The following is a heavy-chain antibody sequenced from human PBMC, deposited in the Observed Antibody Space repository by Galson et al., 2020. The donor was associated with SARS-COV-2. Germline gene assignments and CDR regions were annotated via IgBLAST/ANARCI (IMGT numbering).Heavy chain of an antibody. D-gene: IGHD3-22*01. V-gene: IGHV1-24*01. Sequence: ASVKVSCKVSGYTLTELSLHWVRQAPGKGLAWMGGFDPEDGETIYAQKFQGRVTMTEDTSTDTAYMELSSLRSEDTAVYYCATNYDSSGYLFDYWGQGTLVTVSS. CDR3: ATNYDSSGYLFDY. CDR2: FDPEDGET. CDR1: GYTLTELS. J-gene: IGHJ4*02.